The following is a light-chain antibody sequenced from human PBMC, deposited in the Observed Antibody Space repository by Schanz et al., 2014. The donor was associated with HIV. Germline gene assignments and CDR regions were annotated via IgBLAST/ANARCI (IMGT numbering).Light chain of an antibody. CDR2: SAS. J-gene: IGKJ3*01. Sequence: EIVLTQSPVILSLSPGERATLSCRASQTVSSNSLGWYQQKRGQVPRLLIYSASRRANGIPDRFSGSGSGTDFTLTISRLEPEDFAVYYCQQWSNWPLSIAFGPGTKVDIK. CDR1: QTVSSNS. V-gene: IGKV3D-20*02. CDR3: QQWSNWPLSIA.